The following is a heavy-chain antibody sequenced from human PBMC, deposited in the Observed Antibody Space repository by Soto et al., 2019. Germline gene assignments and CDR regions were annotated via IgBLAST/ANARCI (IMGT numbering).Heavy chain of an antibody. CDR3: GSNNPIQMDV. V-gene: IGHV3-53*01. D-gene: IGHD2-2*01. Sequence: RGSLRLSCAASGFSVSDNYMIWVRQAPGKGLEWVSLIYSGGSRYYPDSVKGRFTISRDNSKNTLYLQMNSMRVEDTAVYYCGSNNPIQMDVWGQGTTVIGSS. CDR1: GFSVSDNY. J-gene: IGHJ6*02. CDR2: IYSGGSR.